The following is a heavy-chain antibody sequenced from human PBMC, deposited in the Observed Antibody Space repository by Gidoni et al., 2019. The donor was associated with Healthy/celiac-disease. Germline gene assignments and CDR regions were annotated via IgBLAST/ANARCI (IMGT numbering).Heavy chain of an antibody. D-gene: IGHD1-26*01. V-gene: IGHV1-46*01. CDR1: GYTFTSSY. Sequence: QVQLVQSGAEVKKPGASVTVSCKASGYTFTSSYMHWVLQAPGQGLEWMGIINPSGGSTSYAQKFQGRVTMTRDTSTSTVYMELSSLRSEDTAVYYCARDLLDDIVGATIPLGYYYYYGMDVWGQGTTVTVSS. J-gene: IGHJ6*02. CDR2: INPSGGST. CDR3: ARDLLDDIVGATIPLGYYYYYGMDV.